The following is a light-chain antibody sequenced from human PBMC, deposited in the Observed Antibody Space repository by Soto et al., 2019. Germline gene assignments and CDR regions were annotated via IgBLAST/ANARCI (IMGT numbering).Light chain of an antibody. CDR2: TXX. Sequence: QSVLTQPPSASGTPGQTVTISCSGSRTNIGSNTLNWYQPLPATAPLRLISTXXXXXXXXXXXXXXXKSGTSASLAISGLXXXXXXXXXCAAWDDSLNVVVFGGGTKLTVL. V-gene: IGLV1-44*01. CDR1: RTNIGSNT. CDR3: AAWDDSLNVVV. J-gene: IGLJ2*01.